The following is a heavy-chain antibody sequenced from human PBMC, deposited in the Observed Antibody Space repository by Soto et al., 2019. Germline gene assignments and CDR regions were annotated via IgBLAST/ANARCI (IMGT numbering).Heavy chain of an antibody. D-gene: IGHD4-17*01. CDR2: IYHSGST. J-gene: IGHJ6*02. Sequence: QVQLQESGPGXXXXSXXXSXXXAVXXGXIXXSNWWSWVRQPPGKGLEWIGEIYHSGSTNYNPSLKSRVTISVDKSKNQFSLKLSSVTAADTVVYYCWATVTXFYXYGMDVWGQGTTVTVSS. V-gene: IGHV4-4*02. CDR3: WATVTXFYXYGMDV. CDR1: XGXIXXSNW.